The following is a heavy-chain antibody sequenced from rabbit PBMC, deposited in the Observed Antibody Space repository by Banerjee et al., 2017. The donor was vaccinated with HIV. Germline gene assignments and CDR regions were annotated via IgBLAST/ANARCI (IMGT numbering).Heavy chain of an antibody. Sequence: QEQLEESGGDLVKPEGSLTLTCTASGFSFSSSYWICWVRQAPGKGLEWIACIYTGSAGSTYYANWAKGRFTSSKTSSTTVTLQMTSLTAADTATYFCTRDDASVSGVYHDLWGPGTLVTVS. CDR2: IYTGSAGST. D-gene: IGHD1-1*01. CDR3: TRDDASVSGVYHDL. J-gene: IGHJ4*01. V-gene: IGHV1S45*01. CDR1: GFSFSSSYW.